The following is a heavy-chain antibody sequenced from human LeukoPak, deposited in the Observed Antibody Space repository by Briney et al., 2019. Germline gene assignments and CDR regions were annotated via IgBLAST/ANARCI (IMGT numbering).Heavy chain of an antibody. CDR2: ISGSGGST. V-gene: IGHV3-23*01. Sequence: AGGSLSLSCAASGFTFSSYAMSWVREAPGEGLEWVSAISGSGGSTYYADSVKGRFTISRDNSKNTLYLQKNSLRAEDTAVYYCAKGRIAARPCYFDLWGRGTLVTVSS. D-gene: IGHD6-6*01. J-gene: IGHJ2*01. CDR1: GFTFSSYA. CDR3: AKGRIAARPCYFDL.